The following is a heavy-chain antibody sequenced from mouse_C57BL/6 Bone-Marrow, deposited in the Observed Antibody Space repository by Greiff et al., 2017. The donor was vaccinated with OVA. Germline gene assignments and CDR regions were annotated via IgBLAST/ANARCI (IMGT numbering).Heavy chain of an antibody. V-gene: IGHV5-4*01. CDR1: GFTFSSYA. CDR3: ARAIRPMDY. Sequence: EVHLVESGGGLVKPGGSLKLSCAASGFTFSSYAMSWVRQTPEKRLEWVATISDGGSYTYYPDNVKGRFTISRDNAKNNLYLQMSHLKSEDTAMYYCARAIRPMDYWGQGTSVTVSS. J-gene: IGHJ4*01. CDR2: ISDGGSYT.